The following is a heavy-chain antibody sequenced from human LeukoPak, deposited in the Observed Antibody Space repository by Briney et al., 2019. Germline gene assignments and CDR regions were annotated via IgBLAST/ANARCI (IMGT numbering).Heavy chain of an antibody. CDR3: ARGGGIVVVITPWFDP. CDR1: GGSISSYY. Sequence: PSETLSLTCTVSGGSISSYYWSWIRQPPGKGLEWIGYIYYSGSTNYNPSLKSRVTISVDTSKNQFSLKLSSVTAADTAVYYCARGGGIVVVITPWFDPWGQGTLVTVSS. V-gene: IGHV4-59*12. CDR2: IYYSGST. D-gene: IGHD3-22*01. J-gene: IGHJ5*02.